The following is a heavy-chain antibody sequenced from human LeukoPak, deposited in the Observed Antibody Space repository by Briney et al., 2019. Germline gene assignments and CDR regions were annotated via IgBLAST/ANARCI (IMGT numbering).Heavy chain of an antibody. D-gene: IGHD3-10*01. CDR2: IKSKTDGGTT. CDR3: TTFSYYYGSGSCYSFDY. CDR1: GFTFSNAW. J-gene: IGHJ4*02. V-gene: IGHV3-15*01. Sequence: GGSLRLSCAASGFTFSNAWMSWVRQAPGKGLEWVGRIKSKTDGGTTDYAAPVKGRFTISRDDSKNTLYLQMNSLKTEDTAVYYCTTFSYYYGSGSCYSFDYWGQGTLVTVSS.